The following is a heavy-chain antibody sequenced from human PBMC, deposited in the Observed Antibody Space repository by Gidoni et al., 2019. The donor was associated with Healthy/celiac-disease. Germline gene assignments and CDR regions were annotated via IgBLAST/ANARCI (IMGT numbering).Heavy chain of an antibody. CDR3: AKAPNRGYSYGYVDY. V-gene: IGHV3-23*01. D-gene: IGHD5-18*01. CDR1: GFPFSSYA. J-gene: IGHJ4*02. CDR2: ISGSGGST. Sequence: EVQLLESGGGLVQPGGSLRLSCASSGFPFSSYAMSWVRQAPGKGLEWVSAISGSGGSTYYADSVKGRFTISRDNSKNTLYLQMNSLRAEDTAVYYCAKAPNRGYSYGYVDYWGQGTLVTVSS.